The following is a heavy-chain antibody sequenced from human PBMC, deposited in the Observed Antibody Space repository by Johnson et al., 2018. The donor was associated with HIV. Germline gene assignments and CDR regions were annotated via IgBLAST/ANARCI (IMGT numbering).Heavy chain of an antibody. V-gene: IGHV3-11*01. D-gene: IGHD1-26*01. CDR2: IRSSGSTI. Sequence: QVHLVESGGGLVKPGGSLRLSCAASGFTFSDYYMSWIRQAPGKGLEWVSSIRSSGSTIYYADSVKGRFTISRDNAKNSLYLQMNSLRAEDTAVYYCARDRGLWERNGAGAFDIWGQGTMVTVSS. CDR3: ARDRGLWERNGAGAFDI. CDR1: GFTFSDYY. J-gene: IGHJ3*02.